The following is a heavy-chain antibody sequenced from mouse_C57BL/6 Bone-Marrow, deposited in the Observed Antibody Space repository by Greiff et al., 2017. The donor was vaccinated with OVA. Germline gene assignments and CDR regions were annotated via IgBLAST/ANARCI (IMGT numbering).Heavy chain of an antibody. Sequence: EVQVVESGGGLVQPGGSMKLSCVASGFTFSNYWMNWVRQSPEKGLEWVAQIRLKSDNYATHYAESVKGRFTISRDDSKSSVYLQMNNLRAEDTGIYYCTANYILLSWFAYWGQGTLVTVSA. J-gene: IGHJ3*01. CDR2: IRLKSDNYAT. CDR3: TANYILLSWFAY. V-gene: IGHV6-3*01. CDR1: GFTFSNYW. D-gene: IGHD1-1*01.